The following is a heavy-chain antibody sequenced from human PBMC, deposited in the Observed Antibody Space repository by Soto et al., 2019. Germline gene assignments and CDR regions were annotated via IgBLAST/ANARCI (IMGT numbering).Heavy chain of an antibody. CDR3: ARRYSGYDFDY. CDR1: GGSFSGNY. J-gene: IGHJ4*02. CDR2: INHSGST. D-gene: IGHD5-12*01. Sequence: QVQLQQWGAGLLEPSETLTLSCDVYGGSFSGNYWSWIGQPPGKGLEWIGEINHSGSTNYNPSLKSRVTISVDTSRNQFSLKLSSVTAADTAVYYCARRYSGYDFDYWGQGTLVTVSS. V-gene: IGHV4-34*01.